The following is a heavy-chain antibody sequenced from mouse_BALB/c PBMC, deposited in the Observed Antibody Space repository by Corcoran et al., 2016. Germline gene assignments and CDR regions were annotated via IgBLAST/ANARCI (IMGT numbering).Heavy chain of an antibody. CDR2: IDPANGNT. D-gene: IGHD1-1*01. CDR3: ATTVDY. V-gene: IGHV14-3*02. Sequence: EVQLQQSGAELVKPGASVKLSCTASGFNIKDTYMHWVKQRPEQGLEWIGRIDPANGNTKYDPKFQGKATITADTSSNTAYLQRRSLTSEDRAVYYWATTVDYWGQGTTLTVSS. J-gene: IGHJ2*01. CDR1: GFNIKDTY.